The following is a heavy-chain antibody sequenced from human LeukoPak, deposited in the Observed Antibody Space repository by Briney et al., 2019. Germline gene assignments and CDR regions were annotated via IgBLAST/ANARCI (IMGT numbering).Heavy chain of an antibody. V-gene: IGHV3-7*03. CDR2: IKQDGSQK. Sequence: GGSLRLSCAASGFTFSTYWMSWVRQAPGKGLEWVANIKQDGSQKYYVDSVKGRFTISRDNAKNSLYLQMNSLRAEDTAVYYCAREAWGDYFDYWGQGILVTVSP. J-gene: IGHJ4*02. D-gene: IGHD3-16*01. CDR1: GFTFSTYW. CDR3: AREAWGDYFDY.